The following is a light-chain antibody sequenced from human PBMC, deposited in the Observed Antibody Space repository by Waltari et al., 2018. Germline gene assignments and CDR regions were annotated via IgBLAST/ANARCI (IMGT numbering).Light chain of an antibody. CDR1: RSIGSY. J-gene: IGKJ1*01. V-gene: IGKV3-11*01. Sequence: EIVLTQSPVTLSLSPGGRATLSCRASRSIGSYLAWYQQKPGQAPRLLIYDASNSATGVPARFSGSGSGTDCTLTVRNLEPGDSAVYYCQQRSTWWTFGQGTRVEI. CDR2: DAS. CDR3: QQRSTWWT.